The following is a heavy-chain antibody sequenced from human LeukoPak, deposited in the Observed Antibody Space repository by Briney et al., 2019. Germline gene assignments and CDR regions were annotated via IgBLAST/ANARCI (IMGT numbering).Heavy chain of an antibody. D-gene: IGHD1-26*01. J-gene: IGHJ6*04. CDR2: ISSSGNTI. Sequence: PGGSLRLSCAASGFTISTYDINWVSQAPGRGLEWVSYISSSGNTIYYADSVKGRFTISRDNAKNLLYLQMNSLRAEDTAVYYCARATSGNGMDVWGKGTTVTVSS. CDR3: ARATSGNGMDV. CDR1: GFTISTYD. V-gene: IGHV3-48*03.